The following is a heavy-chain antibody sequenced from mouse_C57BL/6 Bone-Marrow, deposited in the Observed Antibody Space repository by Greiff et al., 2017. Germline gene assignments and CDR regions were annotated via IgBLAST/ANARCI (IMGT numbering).Heavy chain of an antibody. V-gene: IGHV2-2*01. CDR2: IWSGGST. Sequence: QVQLQQSGPGLVQPSQSLSITCTASGFSLTSYGVHWVRQSPGKGLEWLGVIWSGGSTDYNAAFISRLSISKDNSKSQVFFKMNSLQADDTAIYYCARRSFAYWGQGTLVTVSA. CDR3: ARRSFAY. CDR1: GFSLTSYG. J-gene: IGHJ3*01.